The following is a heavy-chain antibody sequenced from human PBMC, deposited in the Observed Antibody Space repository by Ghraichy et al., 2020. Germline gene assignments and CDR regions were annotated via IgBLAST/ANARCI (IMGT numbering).Heavy chain of an antibody. CDR2: ISYDGSNK. CDR1: GFTFSSYG. D-gene: IGHD4-11*01. J-gene: IGHJ4*02. V-gene: IGHV3-30*18. Sequence: GESLNISCAASGFTFSSYGMHWVRQAPGKGLEWVTVISYDGSNKYYADTVKGRFTISRDNSRNTLYLKMNSLRAEDTAVYYCAKDWGCATVTNSFDYWGQGTLVTVSS. CDR3: AKDWGCATVTNSFDY.